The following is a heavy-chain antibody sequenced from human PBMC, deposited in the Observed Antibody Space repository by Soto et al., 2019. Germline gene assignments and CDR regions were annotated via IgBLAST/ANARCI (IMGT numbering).Heavy chain of an antibody. CDR1: GFTLSNYA. V-gene: IGHV3-48*02. J-gene: IGHJ6*02. Sequence: VQLVVSWGGLVQPGGSLRLSCAASGFTLSNYAVNWVRQAPGKGLEWVSYISSDSRYIYYGDSVKGRFTISRDNARNSVYLQMNSLRDEDTAVYYCARIKLVEFFFINVDVYDMDVWGQGTPVTVSS. CDR3: ARIKLVEFFFINVDVYDMDV. D-gene: IGHD3-16*01. CDR2: ISSDSRYI.